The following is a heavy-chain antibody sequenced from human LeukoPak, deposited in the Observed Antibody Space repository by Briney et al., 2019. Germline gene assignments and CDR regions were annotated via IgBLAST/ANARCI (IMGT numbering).Heavy chain of an antibody. J-gene: IGHJ3*02. CDR1: GGCISSHY. CDR2: IYYSGST. D-gene: IGHD2-8*01. V-gene: IGHV4-59*11. CDR3: ARDRGVMDAFDI. Sequence: SETLSLTCTVSGGCISSHYCSWIRQPPGKGLEWIGYIYYSGSTNYNPSLKSRVTISVDTSKNQFSLKLSSVTAADTAVYYCARDRGVMDAFDIWGQGTMVTVSS.